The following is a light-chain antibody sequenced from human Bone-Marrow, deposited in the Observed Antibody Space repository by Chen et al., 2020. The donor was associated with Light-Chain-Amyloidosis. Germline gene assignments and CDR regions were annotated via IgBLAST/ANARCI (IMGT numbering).Light chain of an antibody. CDR3: QQRSNWPLIT. CDR2: AAS. CDR1: QSVSSY. J-gene: IGKJ5*01. Sequence: EIVLTQSPATLSLSPGERATLSCRASQSVSSYLAWYQQKPGQAPRLLIYAASNRATGIPARFSGSGSGTDFTITISSLEPEDFAVYYCQQRSNWPLITFDQGTRLEIK. V-gene: IGKV3-11*01.